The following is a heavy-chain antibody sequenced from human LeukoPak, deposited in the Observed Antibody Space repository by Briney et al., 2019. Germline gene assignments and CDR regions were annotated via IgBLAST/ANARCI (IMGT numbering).Heavy chain of an antibody. D-gene: IGHD2-2*01. J-gene: IGHJ4*02. CDR3: AKAASLWSYGGFDN. CDR1: GYTFTSYY. V-gene: IGHV1-46*01. Sequence: ASVKVSCKASGYTFTSYYMHWVRQPPGKGLEGMGIINPSGGHATYAQKFQGRVIMTSDTSTSPVYMDLSSLRSADTAVYYCAKAASLWSYGGFDNWGQGTLVTVSS. CDR2: INPSGGHA.